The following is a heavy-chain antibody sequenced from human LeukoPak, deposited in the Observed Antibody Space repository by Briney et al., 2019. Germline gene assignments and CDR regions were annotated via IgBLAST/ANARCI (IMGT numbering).Heavy chain of an antibody. CDR3: AGGSTSCPFDY. D-gene: IGHD2-2*01. Sequence: SETLSLTCTVSGGSISSSSYYWGWIRQPPGKGLEWIGSIYYSGSTYYNPSLKSRVTISVDTSKNQFSLKLISVTAADTAVYYCAGGSTSCPFDYWGQGTLVTVSS. CDR2: IYYSGST. J-gene: IGHJ4*02. V-gene: IGHV4-39*01. CDR1: GGSISSSSYY.